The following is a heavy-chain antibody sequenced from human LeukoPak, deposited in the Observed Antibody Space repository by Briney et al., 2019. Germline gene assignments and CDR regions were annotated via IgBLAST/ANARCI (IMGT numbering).Heavy chain of an antibody. CDR2: IYSGGST. J-gene: IGHJ4*02. V-gene: IGHV3-53*01. D-gene: IGHD3-9*01. CDR1: GFTVSSNY. CDR3: ARGITGHYGNDY. Sequence: SGGSLRLSCAASGFTVSSNYMSWVRQAPGKGLEWVSVIYSGGSTYYADSVKGRFTISRDNSKNTLYLQMNSLRAEDTAVYYCARGITGHYGNDYWGQGTLVTVSS.